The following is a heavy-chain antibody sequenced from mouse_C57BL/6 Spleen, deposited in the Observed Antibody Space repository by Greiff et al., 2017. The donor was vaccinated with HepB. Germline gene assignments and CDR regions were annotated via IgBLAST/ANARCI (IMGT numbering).Heavy chain of an antibody. Sequence: QVQLQQPGAELVKPGASVKVSCKASGYTFTSYWMHWVKQRPGQGLEWIGRIHPSDSDTNYNQKFKGKATLTVDKASSTAYMQLSSLTSEDSEVEYCARGDDGNYEAYWGQGTLVTVSA. V-gene: IGHV1-74*01. CDR2: IHPSDSDT. CDR3: ARGDDGNYEAY. J-gene: IGHJ3*01. CDR1: GYTFTSYW. D-gene: IGHD2-3*01.